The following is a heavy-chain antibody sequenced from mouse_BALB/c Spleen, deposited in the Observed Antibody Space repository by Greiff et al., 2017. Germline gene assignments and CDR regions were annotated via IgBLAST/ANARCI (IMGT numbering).Heavy chain of an antibody. CDR1: GYTFTSYT. D-gene: IGHD4-1*01. CDR2: INPSSGYT. CDR3: AEGSYLGALFDY. Sequence: QVQLQQSAAELARPGASVKMSCKASGYTFTSYTMHWVKQRPGQGLEWIGYINPSSGYTEYNQKFKDKTTLTADKSSSTAYMQLSSLTSEDSAVYYCAEGSYLGALFDYWGQGTTLTVSS. J-gene: IGHJ2*01. V-gene: IGHV1-4*02.